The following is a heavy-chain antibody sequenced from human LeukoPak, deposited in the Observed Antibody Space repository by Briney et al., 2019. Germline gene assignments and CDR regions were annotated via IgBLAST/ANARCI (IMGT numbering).Heavy chain of an antibody. CDR1: GGSISSSNW. Sequence: PSGTLSLTCAVSGGSISSSNWWSWVRQPPGKGLEWIGEIYHSGSTNYNPSLKSRVTISVDKSTNQFSLKLSSVTAADTAVYYCASSGYDPSGPLDYWGQGTLVTVSS. CDR2: IYHSGST. V-gene: IGHV4-4*02. J-gene: IGHJ4*02. D-gene: IGHD5-12*01. CDR3: ASSGYDPSGPLDY.